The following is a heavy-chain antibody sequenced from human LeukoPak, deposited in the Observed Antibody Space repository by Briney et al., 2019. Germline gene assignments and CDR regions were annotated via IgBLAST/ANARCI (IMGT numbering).Heavy chain of an antibody. J-gene: IGHJ4*02. Sequence: PGRSLRLSCAASGFTFSSYAMSWVRQAPGKGLEWVSAISGSGGSTYYEDSVKGRFTISRDNSKNTLYLQMNSLRAEDTAVYYCAKVPWYSSGWSPYYFDYWGQGTLVTVSS. CDR2: ISGSGGST. CDR3: AKVPWYSSGWSPYYFDY. CDR1: GFTFSSYA. D-gene: IGHD6-19*01. V-gene: IGHV3-23*01.